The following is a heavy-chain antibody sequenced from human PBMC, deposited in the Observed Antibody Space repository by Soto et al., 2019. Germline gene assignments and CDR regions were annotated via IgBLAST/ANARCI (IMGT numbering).Heavy chain of an antibody. V-gene: IGHV3-7*01. CDR3: ARVDVQFDY. CDR2: IKQDGSEK. J-gene: IGHJ4*02. Sequence: LGGSLRLSCAASGFIFSSYWMTWVRRAPGKGLEWVANIKQDGSEKFYVDSVKGRFTISRDNAKNSLYLQMNSLRVEDTAVYYCARVDVQFDYWGQGTLVTVSS. CDR1: GFIFSSYW.